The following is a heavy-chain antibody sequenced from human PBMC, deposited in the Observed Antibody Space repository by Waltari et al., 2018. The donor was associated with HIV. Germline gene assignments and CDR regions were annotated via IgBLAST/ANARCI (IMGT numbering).Heavy chain of an antibody. Sequence: QVQLQESGPGLVKPSETLSLTCTVSGGSISSYYWSWIRQPPGKGLEWIGYIYYIGNTKYNPSLKSRVTMSVDRSENQFSLRLNSLTAADTAVYYCARHEAEAGNFDYWGQGTLVAVSS. CDR3: ARHEAEAGNFDY. J-gene: IGHJ4*02. V-gene: IGHV4-59*08. D-gene: IGHD6-13*01. CDR1: GGSISSYY. CDR2: IYYIGNT.